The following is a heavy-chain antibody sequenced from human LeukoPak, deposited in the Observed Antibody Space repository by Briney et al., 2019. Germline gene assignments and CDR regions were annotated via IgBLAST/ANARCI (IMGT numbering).Heavy chain of an antibody. CDR2: IHHSGNT. D-gene: IGHD3-22*01. CDR3: ARGYYDSSGYSNTFDI. Sequence: PSETLSLTCTVSGGSISSDYWSWIRQPPGKGLEWIGYIHHSGNTDYNPSLTSRVTISVGTSKNQFTLRLSSVTAADTAVYYCARGYYDSSGYSNTFDIWGQGTMVTVSS. V-gene: IGHV4-59*08. J-gene: IGHJ3*02. CDR1: GGSISSDY.